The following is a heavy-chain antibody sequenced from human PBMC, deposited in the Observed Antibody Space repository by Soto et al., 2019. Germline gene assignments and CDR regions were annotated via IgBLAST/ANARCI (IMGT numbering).Heavy chain of an antibody. Sequence: SETLSLTCTVSGGSISSYYWSWIRQPPGKGLEWIGYIYYSGSTNYNPSLKSRVTISVDTSKNQFSLKLSSVTAADTAVYYCARDNYDDYIKSANAFDLWGQGTMVTVSS. CDR2: IYYSGST. J-gene: IGHJ3*01. V-gene: IGHV4-59*01. D-gene: IGHD4-17*01. CDR3: ARDNYDDYIKSANAFDL. CDR1: GGSISSYY.